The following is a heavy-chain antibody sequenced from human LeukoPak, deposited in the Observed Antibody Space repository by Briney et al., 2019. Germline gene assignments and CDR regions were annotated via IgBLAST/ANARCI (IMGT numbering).Heavy chain of an antibody. Sequence: PSETLSLTCIVSGGXINSGYCSWIRQPPGKGLEWIGLLYPSGSTNYNPSLKSRVTISVDTSRTQFSLKLSSMTAADTAVYYCAGGHYPLEYWGQGTLVTVSS. CDR1: GGXINSGY. D-gene: IGHD1-26*01. J-gene: IGHJ4*02. CDR2: LYPSGST. V-gene: IGHV4-59*01. CDR3: AGGHYPLEY.